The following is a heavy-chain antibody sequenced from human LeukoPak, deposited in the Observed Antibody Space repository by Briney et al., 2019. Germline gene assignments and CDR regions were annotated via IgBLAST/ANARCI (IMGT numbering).Heavy chain of an antibody. J-gene: IGHJ4*02. Sequence: GGSPRLSCATSGITFTTYAMGWVRQAPGTGLEWVSALSGGGEATYYADSVKGRFTISRDNSKTTLSLQMNSLGAEDTAVYYCTRLSGTFGTTSRVLDSWGQGTQVTVSS. CDR3: TRLSGTFGTTSRVLDS. CDR2: LSGGGEAT. D-gene: IGHD1-1*01. V-gene: IGHV3-23*01. CDR1: GITFTTYA.